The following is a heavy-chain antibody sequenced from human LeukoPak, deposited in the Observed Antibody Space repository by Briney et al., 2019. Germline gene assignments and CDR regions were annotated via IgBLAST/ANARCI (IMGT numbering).Heavy chain of an antibody. V-gene: IGHV4-61*02. CDR2: IYTSGST. CDR1: GGSISSGGYS. J-gene: IGHJ4*02. CDR3: ARDSCTGGSCYSEGLY. Sequence: SETLTLTCAVSGGSISSGGYSWSWIRQPAGKGLEWIGRIYTSGSTNYNPSLKSRVTMSVDTSKNQFSLKLSSVTAADTAVYYCARDSCTGGSCYSEGLYWGQGTLVTVSS. D-gene: IGHD2-15*01.